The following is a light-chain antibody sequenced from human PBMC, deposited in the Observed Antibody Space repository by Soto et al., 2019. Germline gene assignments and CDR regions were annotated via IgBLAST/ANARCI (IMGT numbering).Light chain of an antibody. CDR2: GAS. CDR3: HQYNKWPSFT. V-gene: IGKV3-15*01. CDR1: QSVSSN. Sequence: IVMTQSPAILSVSPGERATLSCRASQSVSSNLAWYQQKPGQAPRLLMYGASTRATGIPARFSGSGSGTEFTLTISSLQSEDFAVYYCHQYNKWPSFTFGGGTKVEIK. J-gene: IGKJ4*01.